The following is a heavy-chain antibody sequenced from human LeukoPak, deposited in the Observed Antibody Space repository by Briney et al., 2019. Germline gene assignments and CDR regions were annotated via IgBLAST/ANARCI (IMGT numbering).Heavy chain of an antibody. D-gene: IGHD2-15*01. CDR1: GFTFSHFE. Sequence: PGGSLRLSCAASGFTFSHFEMSWLRQAPGKGLEWISYIERSGTLIHYADSVRGRFTISRDDAKNSLYLQMNSLRVEDTAVYYCARGPRDPTEYCSGGRCSPTYEVWGQGTLVTVSS. J-gene: IGHJ4*02. V-gene: IGHV3-48*03. CDR3: ARGPRDPTEYCSGGRCSPTYEV. CDR2: IERSGTLI.